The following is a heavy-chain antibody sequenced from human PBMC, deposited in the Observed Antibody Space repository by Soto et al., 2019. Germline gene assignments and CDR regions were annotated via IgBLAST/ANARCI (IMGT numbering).Heavy chain of an antibody. CDR2: IYYSGST. Sequence: SETLSLTCTASGGSISSSSYYWGWIRQPPGKGLEWIGSIYYSGSTYYNPSLKSRVTISVDTSKNQFSLKLSSVTAADTAVYYCARLTYYYGSGSYRYYFDYWGQGTLVTVSS. J-gene: IGHJ4*02. CDR1: GGSISSSSYY. V-gene: IGHV4-39*01. D-gene: IGHD3-10*01. CDR3: ARLTYYYGSGSYRYYFDY.